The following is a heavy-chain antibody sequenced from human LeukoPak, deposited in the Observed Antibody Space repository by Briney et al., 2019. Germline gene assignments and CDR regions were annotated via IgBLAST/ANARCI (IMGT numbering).Heavy chain of an antibody. CDR3: AKYLGGLLRGDFDY. CDR2: ISGSGGST. D-gene: IGHD3-10*01. CDR1: GFTFSSYA. J-gene: IGHJ4*02. V-gene: IGHV3-23*01. Sequence: GGSLRLSCAASGFTFSSYAMSWVRQAPGKGLEWVSAISGSGGSTYYADSVKGRFTISRDNSKNTLYLQMSSLRAEDTAVYYCAKYLGGLLRGDFDYWGQGTLVTVSS.